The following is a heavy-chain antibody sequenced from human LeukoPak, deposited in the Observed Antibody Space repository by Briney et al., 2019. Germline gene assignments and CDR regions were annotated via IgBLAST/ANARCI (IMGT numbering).Heavy chain of an antibody. J-gene: IGHJ4*02. Sequence: GGSLRLSCAASGFTFSSYGMHWVRQAPGKGLEWVAFIRYDGSNKYYADSVKGRFTISRDNSKNTLYLQMNSLRAENTAVYYCAKDPSFRPGYFDYWGQGTLVTVSS. CDR1: GFTFSSYG. CDR2: IRYDGSNK. V-gene: IGHV3-30*02. CDR3: AKDPSFRPGYFDY.